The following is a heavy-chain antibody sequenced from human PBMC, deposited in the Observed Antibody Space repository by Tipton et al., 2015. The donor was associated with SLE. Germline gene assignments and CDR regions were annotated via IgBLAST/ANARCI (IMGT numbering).Heavy chain of an antibody. V-gene: IGHV3-7*01. Sequence: SLRLSCAASGFTFSSYWMSRVRQAPGEGLEWVANINQDGSEKYCVDSVKGRFTFSRDNAKNSLYLQMNSLRAEDTAVYYCARAFIVGNYYYYMDVWGKGTTVTVSS. CDR1: GFTFSSYW. CDR2: INQDGSEK. J-gene: IGHJ6*03. D-gene: IGHD1-26*01. CDR3: ARAFIVGNYYYYMDV.